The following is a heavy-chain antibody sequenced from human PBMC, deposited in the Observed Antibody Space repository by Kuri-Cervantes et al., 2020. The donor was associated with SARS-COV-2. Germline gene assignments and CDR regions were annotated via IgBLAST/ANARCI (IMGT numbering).Heavy chain of an antibody. Sequence: GESLKISCAASGFTFSSYGMHWVRQAPGKGLEWVAVISYDGNNKYYADSVKGRFTISRDNSKNTLYLQMNSLRAEDTAVYYCAKALGDYYYYGMDVWGQGTTVTVSS. CDR3: AKALGDYYYYGMDV. CDR1: GFTFSSYG. CDR2: ISYDGNNK. J-gene: IGHJ6*02. V-gene: IGHV3-30*18. D-gene: IGHD7-27*01.